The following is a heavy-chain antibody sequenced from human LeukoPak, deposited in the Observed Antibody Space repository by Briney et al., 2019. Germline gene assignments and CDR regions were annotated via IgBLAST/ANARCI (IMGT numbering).Heavy chain of an antibody. CDR1: GFTFSSYA. J-gene: IGHJ3*02. CDR2: ISGSGGST. V-gene: IGHV3-23*01. CDR3: AKWGQYCSGGSCYSFSFDI. Sequence: PGGSLRLSCAASGFTFSSYAMSWVRQAPGKGLEWVSAISGSGGSTYYADSVKGRFTISRDNSKNTLYLQMNSLRAEDTAVYYCAKWGQYCSGGSCYSFSFDIWGQGTMVTVSS. D-gene: IGHD2-15*01.